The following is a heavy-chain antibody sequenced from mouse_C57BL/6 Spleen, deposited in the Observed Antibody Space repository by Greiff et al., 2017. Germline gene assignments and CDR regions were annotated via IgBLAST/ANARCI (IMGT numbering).Heavy chain of an antibody. CDR2: INPYNGGT. J-gene: IGHJ1*03. CDR1: GYTFTDYY. V-gene: IGHV1-19*01. CDR3: AKEREDWYFDV. Sequence: EVQLQQSGPVLVKPGASVKMSCKASGYTFTDYYMNWVKQSPGKSLEWIGVINPYNGGTSYNQKFKGKATLTVDKSSSTAYMELNRLTSEDSAVYYGAKEREDWYFDVWGTGTTVTVSS.